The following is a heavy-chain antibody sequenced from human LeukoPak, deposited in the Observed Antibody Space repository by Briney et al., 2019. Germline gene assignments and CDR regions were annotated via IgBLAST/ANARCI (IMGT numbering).Heavy chain of an antibody. D-gene: IGHD3-10*01. CDR1: GGSISSGRYY. J-gene: IGHJ5*02. V-gene: IGHV4-61*02. CDR2: TYTSGSP. CDR3: ARTGSGSGNNRFWFDP. Sequence: SQTLSLTCTVSGGSISSGRYYWSWIRQPAGKGLEWIGRTYTSGSPNYNPSLKRRVTISVDTSKTQFTLKLSSVTAADTAVYYCARTGSGSGNNRFWFDPWGQGTLVTVSS.